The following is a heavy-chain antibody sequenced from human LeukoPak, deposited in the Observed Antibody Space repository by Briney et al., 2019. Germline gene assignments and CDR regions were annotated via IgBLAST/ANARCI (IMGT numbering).Heavy chain of an antibody. J-gene: IGHJ5*02. V-gene: IGHV4-59*01. CDR1: GGSISNYY. D-gene: IGHD4-17*01. CDR2: IYYTGST. CDR3: AKVRGNDYGDYCLDP. Sequence: PSETLSLTCTVSGGSISNYYWSWIRQPPGERLEWIASIYYTGSTTSNPSLMSRVTMSIDTSKNQFSLNLSSVTAADTAVYYCAKVRGNDYGDYCLDPWGQGTLVTVSS.